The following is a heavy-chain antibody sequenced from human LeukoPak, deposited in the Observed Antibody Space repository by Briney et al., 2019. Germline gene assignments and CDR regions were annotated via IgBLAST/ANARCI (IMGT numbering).Heavy chain of an antibody. CDR1: GFTFSSYA. J-gene: IGHJ4*02. Sequence: GGSLRLSCAASGFTFSSYAMSWVRQAPGKGLEWVSAISGSGDSTYYADSVKGRFTISRDNSKNTLYLQMNSLRAEDTAVYYCAKTWGSSAWRPLDYWGQGTLVTVSS. V-gene: IGHV3-23*01. D-gene: IGHD6-19*01. CDR2: ISGSGDST. CDR3: AKTWGSSAWRPLDY.